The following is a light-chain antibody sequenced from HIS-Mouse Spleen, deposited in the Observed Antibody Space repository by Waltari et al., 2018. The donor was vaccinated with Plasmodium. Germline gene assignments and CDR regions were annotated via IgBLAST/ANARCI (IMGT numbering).Light chain of an antibody. CDR1: SSDVGGYNY. V-gene: IGLV2-14*01. CDR2: EVS. Sequence: QSALTQPASVSGSPGQSITISCTGTSSDVGGYNYVSWYQQHPGKAPKLMIYEVSNRPSWVSNRCSGSKSGNTASLTISGLQAEDEADYYCSSYTSSSTWAFGGGTKLTVL. CDR3: SSYTSSSTWA. J-gene: IGLJ3*02.